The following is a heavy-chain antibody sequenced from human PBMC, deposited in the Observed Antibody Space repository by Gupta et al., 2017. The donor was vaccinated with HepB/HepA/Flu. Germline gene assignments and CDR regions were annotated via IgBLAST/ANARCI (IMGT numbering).Heavy chain of an antibody. CDR1: GFTFSDHF. Sequence: QVQLVESGGGLVKPGGSLRLSCAASGFTFSDHFMSWIRHSPGKGLEWVSYISGLGSTGYYADSVKGRFTIYRDNANNSLYLQMNSLTAEDTALYYCARDGDVTGDGYYFDYWGQGALVTGSS. D-gene: IGHD1-20*01. CDR2: ISGLGSTG. J-gene: IGHJ4*02. CDR3: ARDGDVTGDGYYFDY. V-gene: IGHV3-11*04.